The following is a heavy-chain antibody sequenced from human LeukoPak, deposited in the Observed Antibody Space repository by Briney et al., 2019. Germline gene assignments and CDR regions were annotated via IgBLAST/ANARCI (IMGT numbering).Heavy chain of an antibody. CDR1: GGSISSNY. J-gene: IGHJ4*02. CDR2: IYYSGST. Sequence: SETLSLTCTVSGGSISSNYWSWIRQPPGKGLEWVGYIYYSGSTNYNPSLKSRVTISVDTSKNQFSLKLSSVTAADTAVYYCARGPRGDSSGFDNWGQGTLVTVSS. V-gene: IGHV4-59*01. CDR3: ARGPRGDSSGFDN. D-gene: IGHD3-22*01.